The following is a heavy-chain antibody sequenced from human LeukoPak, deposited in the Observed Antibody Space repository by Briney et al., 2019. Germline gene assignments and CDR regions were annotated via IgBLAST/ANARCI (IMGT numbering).Heavy chain of an antibody. D-gene: IGHD1/OR15-1a*01. CDR1: GYTFTSYD. Sequence: ASVKVSCKASGYTFTSYDINWVRQATGQGLEWMGWMNPNSGNTGYAQKFQGRVTMTRNTSISTAYMELSSLRSEDTAVYYCARTAPGTSLGGYYYYMDVWGTGTTVTVSS. CDR3: ARTAPGTSLGGYYYYMDV. CDR2: MNPNSGNT. V-gene: IGHV1-8*01. J-gene: IGHJ6*03.